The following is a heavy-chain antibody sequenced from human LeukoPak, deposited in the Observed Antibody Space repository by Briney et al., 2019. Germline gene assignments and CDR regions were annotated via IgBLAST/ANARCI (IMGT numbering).Heavy chain of an antibody. Sequence: ASVKVSCKASGYNFMNYGISGVRQAPGQGLEWMGWISGYTGNADYAPKLQGRITMTTDTSTTTAYMELRSLTSDDTAMYYCARVGATYGDPLEFDYWGQGTLVTVPS. CDR3: ARVGATYGDPLEFDY. CDR1: GYNFMNYG. V-gene: IGHV1-18*01. CDR2: ISGYTGNA. D-gene: IGHD4-17*01. J-gene: IGHJ4*02.